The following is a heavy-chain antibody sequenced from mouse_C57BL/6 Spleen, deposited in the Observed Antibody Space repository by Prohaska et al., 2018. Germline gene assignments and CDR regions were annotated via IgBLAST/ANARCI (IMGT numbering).Heavy chain of an antibody. CDR1: GYTFTDYY. J-gene: IGHJ3*01. V-gene: IGHV1-26*01. CDR3: ARYPYDYDGAWFAY. CDR2: INPNNGGT. Sequence: GYTFTDYYMNWVKQSHGKSLEWIGDINPNNGGTSYNQKFKGKATLTVDKSSSTAYMELRSLTSEDSSVYYCARYPYDYDGAWFAYWSPGTLVSVSA. D-gene: IGHD2-4*01.